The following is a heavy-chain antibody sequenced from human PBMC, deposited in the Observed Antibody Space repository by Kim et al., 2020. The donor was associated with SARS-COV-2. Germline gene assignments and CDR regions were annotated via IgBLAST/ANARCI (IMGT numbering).Heavy chain of an antibody. J-gene: IGHJ3*02. Sequence: NYTHTLKGRVTISVDTSKNQLSLKLSSVTAADTAVYYCARHFWGRDAFDIWGQGTMVTVSS. D-gene: IGHD3-16*01. CDR3: ARHFWGRDAFDI. V-gene: IGHV4-59*08.